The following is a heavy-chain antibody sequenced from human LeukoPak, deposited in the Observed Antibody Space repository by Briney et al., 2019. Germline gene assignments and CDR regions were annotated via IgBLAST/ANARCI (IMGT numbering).Heavy chain of an antibody. V-gene: IGHV4-4*09. D-gene: IGHD6-6*01. J-gene: IGHJ6*03. CDR3: ARHPSPGYSSSSGTGYYYYMDV. Sequence: SETLSLTGTDSGGSISSYYWSWMRHPPGKGLEWIGYIYTSGSTNYNPSLNSRVTISVDTSKNQFSLKLSSVTAADTAVYYCARHPSPGYSSSSGTGYYYYMDVWGKGTTVTVSS. CDR1: GGSISSYY. CDR2: IYTSGST.